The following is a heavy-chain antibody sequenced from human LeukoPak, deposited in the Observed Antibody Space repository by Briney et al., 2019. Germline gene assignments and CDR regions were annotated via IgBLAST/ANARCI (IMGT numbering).Heavy chain of an antibody. D-gene: IGHD3-22*01. CDR3: AKDANYFDSSGYLIPFDY. V-gene: IGHV3-23*01. CDR2: ISGSDGTT. CDR1: GFTFSRFA. J-gene: IGHJ4*02. Sequence: GGSLRLFCAASGFTFSRFAMSWVRQAPGKDLEWVSSISGSDGTTYYAEPVEGRFTISRDNSKNILYLQMNSLRADDTAVYYCAKDANYFDSSGYLIPFDYWGQGTLVTVSS.